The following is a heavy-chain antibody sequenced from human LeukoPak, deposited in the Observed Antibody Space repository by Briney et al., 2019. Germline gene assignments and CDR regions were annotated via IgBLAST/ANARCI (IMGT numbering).Heavy chain of an antibody. CDR1: GYTFTSYG. CDR3: ARAPFRDRMDV. J-gene: IGHJ6*02. V-gene: IGHV1-18*01. D-gene: IGHD3-16*01. CDR2: ISAYNGNT. Sequence: ASVKLSCKASGYTFTSYGISWVRQAPGQGLEWMGWISAYNGNTTYAQKLQGRVTMTTDTSTSTAYMELRSLRSDDTAVYYCARAPFRDRMDVWGQGTPVTVSS.